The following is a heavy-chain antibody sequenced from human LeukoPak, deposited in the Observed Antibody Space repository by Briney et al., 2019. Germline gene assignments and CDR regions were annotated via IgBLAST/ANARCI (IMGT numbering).Heavy chain of an antibody. Sequence: GGSLRLSCAASGFTFSSYGMHWVRQAPGKGLEWVAVISYDGSNKYYADSVKGRFTISRDNSKNTLYLQMNSLRAEDTAVYYCAKGGETSGWTRYYYYYMDVWGKGTTVTVSS. D-gene: IGHD6-19*01. V-gene: IGHV3-30*18. CDR1: GFTFSSYG. CDR2: ISYDGSNK. CDR3: AKGGETSGWTRYYYYYMDV. J-gene: IGHJ6*03.